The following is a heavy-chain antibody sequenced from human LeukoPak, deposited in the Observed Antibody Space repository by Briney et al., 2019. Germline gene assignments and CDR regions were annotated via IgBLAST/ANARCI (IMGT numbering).Heavy chain of an antibody. J-gene: IGHJ6*03. V-gene: IGHV4-34*01. CDR1: GGSFSGYY. CDR3: ARGYSQWLVVSPYYMDV. CDR2: INHSGST. Sequence: SETLSLTCAVYGGSFSGYYWSWIRQPPGKGLEWLGEINHSGSTNYNPYLKSRVTISVDTSKNQFSLKLSSVTAADTAVYYCARGYSQWLVVSPYYMDVWGKGTTVTVSS. D-gene: IGHD6-19*01.